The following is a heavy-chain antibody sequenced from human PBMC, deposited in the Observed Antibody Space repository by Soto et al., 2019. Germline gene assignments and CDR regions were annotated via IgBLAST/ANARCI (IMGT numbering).Heavy chain of an antibody. V-gene: IGHV4-4*02. Sequence: QVQLQESGPGLVKPSGTLSLTCAVSGGSISSSNWWSWVRQPPGKGLEWIGEIYHSGSTNYNPSLKSRVTISVDKSKNQFSLKLSSVTAADTAVYYCAREGPSSTVPGAAAGRDYYYYGMDVWGQGTTVTVSS. D-gene: IGHD6-13*01. CDR1: GGSISSSNW. J-gene: IGHJ6*02. CDR3: AREGPSSTVPGAAAGRDYYYYGMDV. CDR2: IYHSGST.